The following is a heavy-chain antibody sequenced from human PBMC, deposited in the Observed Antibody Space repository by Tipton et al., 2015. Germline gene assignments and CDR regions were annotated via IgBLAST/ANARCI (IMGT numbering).Heavy chain of an antibody. D-gene: IGHD3-22*01. Sequence: SLRLSCVDSGVTFGRYAMTWVRQAPGKGLEWVSTISGSVDSKYYADSVKGRFTISRDYSKNTLYLQMNSLRAEDTAIYYCAKTPIPVLVLVITTYLHSWGQGTLVTVSS. J-gene: IGHJ4*02. CDR3: AKTPIPVLVLVITTYLHS. CDR1: GVTFGRYA. V-gene: IGHV3-23*01. CDR2: ISGSVDSK.